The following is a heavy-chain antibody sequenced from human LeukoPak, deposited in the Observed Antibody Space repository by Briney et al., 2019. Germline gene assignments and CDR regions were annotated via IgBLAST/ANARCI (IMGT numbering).Heavy chain of an antibody. CDR1: GFTIYNFA. V-gene: IGHV3-23*01. D-gene: IGHD6-19*01. CDR2: ISGSGGST. J-gene: IGHJ4*02. CDR3: AKAGSSGLSSSGRDN. Sequence: GGSLRLSCAASGFTIYNFAISWVRQAPGKRLEWVSTISGSGGSTFYADSVKGRFPISRDNSKNTLFLQMNSLRVEDTAIYYCAKAGSSGLSSSGRDNWGQESLVTVSS.